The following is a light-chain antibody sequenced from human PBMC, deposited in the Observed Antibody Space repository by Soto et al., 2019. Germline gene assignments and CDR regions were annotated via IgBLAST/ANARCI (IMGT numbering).Light chain of an antibody. Sequence: QSVLTQPASVSGSPGQSITISCTGTSSDVGTYNLFSWYQQHAGKVPKLMIYDVRNRPSGVSDRFSGSKSGNPASLTTSGLQAEDEADYYCTSYTSSSTLVFGGGTKVTVL. V-gene: IGLV2-14*01. J-gene: IGLJ2*01. CDR2: DVR. CDR3: TSYTSSSTLV. CDR1: SSDVGTYNL.